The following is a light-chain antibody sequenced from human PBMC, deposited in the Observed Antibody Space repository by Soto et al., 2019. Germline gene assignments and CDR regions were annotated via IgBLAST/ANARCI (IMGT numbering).Light chain of an antibody. CDR3: TSYTSGSTPYV. Sequence: QSALTQPASVSGSPGQSITISCTGTSSDIGRYKFVSWFQQHPGKAPKLMMYEVSNRPSGISNRFSGSKSGNTASLTITGLRAEDEGYYYCTSYTSGSTPYVFGTGTKLTVL. CDR1: SSDIGRYKF. V-gene: IGLV2-14*01. J-gene: IGLJ1*01. CDR2: EVS.